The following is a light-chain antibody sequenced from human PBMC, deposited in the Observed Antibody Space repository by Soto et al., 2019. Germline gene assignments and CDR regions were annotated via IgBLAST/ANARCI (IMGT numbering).Light chain of an antibody. CDR3: QQRFNWPRFT. CDR1: QSVSSY. V-gene: IGKV3-11*01. J-gene: IGKJ2*01. Sequence: EIVLTQSPATLSLSPGERATLSCRASQSVSSYLAWYQQKPGQAPRLLIYDASNRATGIPARFSGSGSGTDFALTISSLGPEDFAVSYCQQRFNWPRFTFGQGTKLEIK. CDR2: DAS.